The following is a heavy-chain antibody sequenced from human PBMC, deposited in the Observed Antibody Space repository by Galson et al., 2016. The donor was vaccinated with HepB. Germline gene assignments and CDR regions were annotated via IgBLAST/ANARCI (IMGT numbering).Heavy chain of an antibody. Sequence: SVKVSCKASGYTFTSYFMHWVRQAPGQGLEWMGIINPSGGDTGYAQKFQGRVTMTRDTSTSTVYMELSSLRSEDTAVYYCARRACSSAGFSSNWFDPWGQGTLVTVSS. V-gene: IGHV1-46*01. J-gene: IGHJ5*02. D-gene: IGHD2-2*01. CDR1: GYTFTSYF. CDR2: INPSGGDT. CDR3: ARRACSSAGFSSNWFDP.